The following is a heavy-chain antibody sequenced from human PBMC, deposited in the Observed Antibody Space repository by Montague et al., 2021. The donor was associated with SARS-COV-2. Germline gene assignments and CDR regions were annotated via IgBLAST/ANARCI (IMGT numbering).Heavy chain of an antibody. V-gene: IGHV4-39*02. D-gene: IGHD3-10*01. J-gene: IGHJ4*02. CDR1: SGSIISSGYY. Sequence: SETLSLTCSVSSGSIISSGYYWSWIRQPPGKELEWIGNIYYSGTAYYNPSLQSRGTISVDTSKNHLSLRLSSMTAADTAVYFCARGMIRGVTIPFVYWGQGSQVTVSS. CDR2: IYYSGTA. CDR3: ARGMIRGVTIPFVY.